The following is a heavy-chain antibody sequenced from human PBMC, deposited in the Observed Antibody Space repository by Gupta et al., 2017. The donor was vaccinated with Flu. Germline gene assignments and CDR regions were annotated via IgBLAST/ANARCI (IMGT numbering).Heavy chain of an antibody. CDR3: AKDRGSYDFWSDF. CDR2: ISGSGYSS. J-gene: IGHJ4*02. D-gene: IGHD3-3*01. Sequence: VRQGPWKGLEWVSGISGSGYSSYYADSVKGRFTVSRDNSKNILYLQMNDLRAEDTALYFCAKDRGSYDFWSDFWGQGTVVTVSS. V-gene: IGHV3-23*01.